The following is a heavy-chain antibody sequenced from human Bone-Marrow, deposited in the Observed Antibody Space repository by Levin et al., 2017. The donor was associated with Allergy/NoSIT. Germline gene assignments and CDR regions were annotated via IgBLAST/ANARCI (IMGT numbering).Heavy chain of an antibody. CDR1: GFSFDDYG. D-gene: IGHD6-19*01. CDR3: AKDKRGSKGAVTGYFDC. J-gene: IGHJ4*02. V-gene: IGHV3-43D*03. CDR2: IGWDGGGT. Sequence: GGSLRLSCAASGFSFDDYGMHWVRQAPGKGLEWVSLIGWDGGGTYYADSVKGRFTISRDNGKNSLYLQMNSLRPEDTALYYCAKDKRGSKGAVTGYFDCWGQGTLVTVSS.